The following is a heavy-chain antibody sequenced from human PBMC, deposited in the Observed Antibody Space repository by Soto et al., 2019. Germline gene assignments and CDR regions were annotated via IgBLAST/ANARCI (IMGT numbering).Heavy chain of an antibody. J-gene: IGHJ6*02. Sequence: QVQLVESGGGVVQPGRSLRLSCAASGFTFSSYGMHWVRQAPGKGLEWVAVIWYDGSNKYYADSVKGRFTISRDNSKNTLYLQMNSLRAEDTAVYYCARDRRYDFWSGYYYYYYGMDVWGQGTTVTVSS. CDR1: GFTFSSYG. D-gene: IGHD3-3*01. V-gene: IGHV3-33*01. CDR3: ARDRRYDFWSGYYYYYYGMDV. CDR2: IWYDGSNK.